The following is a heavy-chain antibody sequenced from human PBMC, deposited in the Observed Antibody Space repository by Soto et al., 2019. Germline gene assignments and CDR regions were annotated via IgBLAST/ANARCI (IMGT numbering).Heavy chain of an antibody. CDR2: VYSGGAT. CDR1: GGSVSRNY. D-gene: IGHD3-10*01. V-gene: IGHV3-53*02. CDR3: ARVPGRL. Sequence: QLLETGGGLIQPGASLTLSCAASGGSVSRNYMTWVRQAPGKGLEWVSFVYSGGATFSADSVKGRFILSRDDSQNTMYLQMNNLRAEDTAVYYCARVPGRLWGRGTLVTVAS. J-gene: IGHJ4*02.